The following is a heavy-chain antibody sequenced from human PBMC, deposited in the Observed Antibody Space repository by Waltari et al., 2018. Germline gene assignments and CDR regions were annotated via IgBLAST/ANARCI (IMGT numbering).Heavy chain of an antibody. V-gene: IGHV3-53*01. J-gene: IGHJ4*02. CDR1: GFTVSSNY. CDR2: IYSGGST. Sequence: EVQLVESGGGLIQPGGSLRLSCAASGFTVSSNYMSWVRQAPGKGLEWVSVIYSGGSTYYAESVKGRFTISRDNSKNTLYLQMNSLRAEDTAVYYCARGPNYYDSSGYIAYWGQGTLVTVSS. D-gene: IGHD3-22*01. CDR3: ARGPNYYDSSGYIAY.